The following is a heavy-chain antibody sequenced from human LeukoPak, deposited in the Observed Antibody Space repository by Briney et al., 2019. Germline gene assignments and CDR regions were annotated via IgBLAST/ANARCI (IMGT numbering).Heavy chain of an antibody. D-gene: IGHD2-2*01. J-gene: IGHJ4*02. CDR1: GGSFSGYY. Sequence: SETLSLTCAVYGGSFSGYYWSWIRQPPGKGLEWIGEINHSGSTNYNPSLKSRVTISVHTSKNQFSLKLSSVTAADTAVYYCAGIVVVPAARRVAYDYWGQGTLVTVSS. CDR3: AGIVVVPAARRVAYDY. CDR2: INHSGST. V-gene: IGHV4-34*01.